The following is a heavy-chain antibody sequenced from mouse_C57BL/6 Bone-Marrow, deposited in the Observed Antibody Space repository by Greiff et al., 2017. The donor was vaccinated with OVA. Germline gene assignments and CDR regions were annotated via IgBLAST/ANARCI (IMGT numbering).Heavy chain of an antibody. Sequence: KVEESGPGLVKPSQSLFLTCSITGFPITSGYYWIWIRQSPGKPLEWMGYITHSGETFYNPSLQSPISITRETSKNQFFLQLNSVTTEDTAMYYCAGVDYYGSSYFDYWGQGTTLTVSS. CDR3: AGVDYYGSSYFDY. J-gene: IGHJ2*01. D-gene: IGHD1-1*01. CDR1: GFPITSGYY. CDR2: ITHSGET. V-gene: IGHV12-3*01.